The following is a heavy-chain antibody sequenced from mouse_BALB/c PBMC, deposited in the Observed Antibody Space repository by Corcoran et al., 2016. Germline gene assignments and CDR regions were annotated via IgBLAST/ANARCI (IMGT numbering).Heavy chain of an antibody. D-gene: IGHD1-1*01. J-gene: IGHJ4*01. Sequence: QIQLVQSGPELKKPGETVKISCKASGYTFTDYSMHWVKQAPGKGLKGMGWINTETGEPTYADDFKGRFACSLETSASTAYLQINNLKNEDTATYFGARDYDGSSPIGYAMDYWGQGTSVTVSS. CDR1: GYTFTDYS. CDR2: INTETGEP. CDR3: ARDYDGSSPIGYAMDY. V-gene: IGHV9-2-1*01.